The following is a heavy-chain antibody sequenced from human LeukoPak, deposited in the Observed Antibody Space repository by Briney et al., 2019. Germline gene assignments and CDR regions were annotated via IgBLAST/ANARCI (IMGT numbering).Heavy chain of an antibody. CDR3: ATQYGSSWRDYFDY. CDR2: FSGSGAGT. CDR1: GFTFSSYA. Sequence: PGGSLRLSCAASGFTFSSYAMSWVRKAPGKGLEWVSAFSGSGAGTYSADSVKGRFTVSRDNSKNTLYLQMNNLRAEDTAVYYCATQYGSSWRDYFDYWGQGTLVTVSS. D-gene: IGHD6-13*01. V-gene: IGHV3-23*01. J-gene: IGHJ4*02.